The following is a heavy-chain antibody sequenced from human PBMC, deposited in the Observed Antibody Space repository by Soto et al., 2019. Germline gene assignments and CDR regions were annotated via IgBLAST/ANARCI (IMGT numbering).Heavy chain of an antibody. CDR3: ARYSILTGYGGIDY. CDR1: GYTFTSYY. V-gene: IGHV1-46*01. Sequence: GASAKASCKASGYTFTSYYLRWVRQAHRQGLEWMGIINPSGGSTSYAQKFQGRVTMTRDTSTSTVYMELSSLRSEDTAVYYCARYSILTGYGGIDYWGQGTLVTSPQ. D-gene: IGHD3-9*01. J-gene: IGHJ4*02. CDR2: INPSGGST.